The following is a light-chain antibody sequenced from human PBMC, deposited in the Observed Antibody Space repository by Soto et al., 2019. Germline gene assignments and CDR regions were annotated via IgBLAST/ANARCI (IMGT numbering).Light chain of an antibody. J-gene: IGLJ2*01. CDR3: AAWDGSLNGVV. CDR1: SSNIGSNT. Sequence: QSVLTQPPSASGTPGQRVTISCSGSSSNIGSNTVNWYQQLPRTAPKLLIYSNDERPSGVPDRFSGSKSGTSASLAISGLQSEEEADYYCAAWDGSLNGVVFGGGTKLTVL. CDR2: SND. V-gene: IGLV1-44*01.